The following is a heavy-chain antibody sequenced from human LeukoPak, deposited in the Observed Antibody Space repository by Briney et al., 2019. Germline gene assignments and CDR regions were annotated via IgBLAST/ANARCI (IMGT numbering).Heavy chain of an antibody. CDR2: ISSSSSYI. V-gene: IGHV3-21*01. CDR3: ARQGSSGYYYEGYYFDY. J-gene: IGHJ4*02. Sequence: PGGSLRLSCAASGFTFSSYSMNWVRQAPGKGLEWVSSISSSSSYIYYADSVKGRFTISRGNAKNSLYLQMNSLRAEDTAVYYCARQGSSGYYYEGYYFDYWGQGTLVTVSS. D-gene: IGHD3-22*01. CDR1: GFTFSSYS.